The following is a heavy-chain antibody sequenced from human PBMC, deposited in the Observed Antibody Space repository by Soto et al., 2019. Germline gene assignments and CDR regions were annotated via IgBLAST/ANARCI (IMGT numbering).Heavy chain of an antibody. CDR2: IIPIFGTA. V-gene: IGHV1-69*01. D-gene: IGHD6-19*01. CDR1: GGTFSSYA. J-gene: IGHJ4*02. Sequence: QVQLVQSGAEVKKPGSSVKVSCKASGGTFSSYAISWVRQAPGQGLEWMGGIIPIFGTANYAQKFQGRVAITAEETTSTGYMRLSSVRSQDSAVYYCASPMAGVHSSCWATPFDYWGQETLVTVSS. CDR3: ASPMAGVHSSCWATPFDY.